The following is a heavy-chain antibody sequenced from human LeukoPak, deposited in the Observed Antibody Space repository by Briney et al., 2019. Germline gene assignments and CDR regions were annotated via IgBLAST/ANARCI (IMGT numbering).Heavy chain of an antibody. J-gene: IGHJ5*02. CDR3: AGGGSSWYDWWFDP. Sequence: SETLSLTCTVSGGFISSYYWSWIRQPAGKGLEWIGRIYTSGSTNYNPSLKSRVTMSVDTSKNQFSLKLSSVTAADTAVYYCAGGGSSWYDWWFDPWGQGTLVTVSS. CDR2: IYTSGST. V-gene: IGHV4-4*07. CDR1: GGFISSYY. D-gene: IGHD6-13*01.